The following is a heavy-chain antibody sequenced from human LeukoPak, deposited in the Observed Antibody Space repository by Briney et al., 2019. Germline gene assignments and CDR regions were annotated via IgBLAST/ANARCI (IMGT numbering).Heavy chain of an antibody. CDR3: ATRYYDILTGNFDFDY. CDR1: GGSISSYY. CDR2: IYYSGST. J-gene: IGHJ4*02. D-gene: IGHD3-9*01. V-gene: IGHV4-59*12. Sequence: PSETLSLTCTVSGGSISSYYWSWIRQPPGKGLEWIGYIYYSGSTNYNPSLKSRVTISVDTSKNQFSLKLSSVTAADTAVYYCATRYYDILTGNFDFDYWGQGTLVTVSS.